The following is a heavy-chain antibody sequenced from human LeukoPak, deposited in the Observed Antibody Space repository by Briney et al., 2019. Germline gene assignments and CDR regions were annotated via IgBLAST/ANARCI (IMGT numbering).Heavy chain of an antibody. CDR3: ARIITMSYYFDY. J-gene: IGHJ4*02. D-gene: IGHD3-10*02. CDR1: GFTFSSYA. V-gene: IGHV3-23*01. CDR2: ISGSGGST. Sequence: GGSLRLSCAASGFTFSSYAMSWVRQAPGKGLEWVSAISGSGGSTYYADSVKGRFTISRDNAKNSLYLQMNSLRAEDTAVYYCARIITMSYYFDYWGQGTLVTVSS.